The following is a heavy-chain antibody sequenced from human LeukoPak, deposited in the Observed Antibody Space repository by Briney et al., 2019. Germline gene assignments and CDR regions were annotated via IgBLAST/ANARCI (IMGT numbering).Heavy chain of an antibody. CDR1: GFTFDDYG. D-gene: IGHD1-1*01. Sequence: GGSLRLSCAASGFTFDDYGMSWVRQAPGKGLEWVANIKQDGSDKYYVDSVKGRFTISRDNAKNSLYLQVNSLRVDDTAVYYCARLTGTTGFDYWGQGTLVTVSS. V-gene: IGHV3-7*01. CDR2: IKQDGSDK. CDR3: ARLTGTTGFDY. J-gene: IGHJ4*02.